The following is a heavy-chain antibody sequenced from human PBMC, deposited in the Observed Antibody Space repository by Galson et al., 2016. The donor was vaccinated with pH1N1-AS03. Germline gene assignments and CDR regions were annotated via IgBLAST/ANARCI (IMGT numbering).Heavy chain of an antibody. CDR2: IYYTTAS. D-gene: IGHD3-22*01. J-gene: IGHJ3*02. V-gene: IGHV4-61*08. CDR3: ASERVYSEIRLPFDI. CDR1: VSSVSSGVYY. Sequence: YTLSFTCTVSVSSVSSGVYYLSWPRQPPGERLEWIAYIYYTTASTYNPSLKRRVTISIDTTKNQFSLNLISVTAADTDVYFCASERVYSEIRLPFDIWGQGTMVTVSS.